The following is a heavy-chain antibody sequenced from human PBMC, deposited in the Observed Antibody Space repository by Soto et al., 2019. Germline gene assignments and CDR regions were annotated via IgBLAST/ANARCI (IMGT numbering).Heavy chain of an antibody. Sequence: SSETLSLTCTVSGGSISSSSFYWGWIRQPPGKGLEWIGEIYHSGSTNYNPSLKSRVTISVDKSKNQFSLKLSSVTAADTAVYYCARKEQLLQFGYWGQGTLVTVSS. D-gene: IGHD2-2*01. V-gene: IGHV4-39*07. CDR1: GGSISSSSFY. CDR3: ARKEQLLQFGY. CDR2: IYHSGST. J-gene: IGHJ4*02.